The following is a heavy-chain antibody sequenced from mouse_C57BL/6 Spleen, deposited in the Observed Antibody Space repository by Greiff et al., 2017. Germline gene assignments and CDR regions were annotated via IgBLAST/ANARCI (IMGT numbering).Heavy chain of an antibody. J-gene: IGHJ3*01. CDR3: TEDYGSDWFAY. CDR2: IRLKSDNYAT. Sequence: EVMLVESGGGLVQPGGSMKLSCVASGFTFSNYWMNWVRQSPEKGLEWVAQIRLKSDNYATHYAESVKGRFTISRDDSKSSVYLQMNNLRAEDTGIYYCTEDYGSDWFAYWGQGTLVTVSA. D-gene: IGHD1-1*01. V-gene: IGHV6-3*01. CDR1: GFTFSNYW.